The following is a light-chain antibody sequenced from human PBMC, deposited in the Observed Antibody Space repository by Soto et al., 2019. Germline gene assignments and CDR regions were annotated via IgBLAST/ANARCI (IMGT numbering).Light chain of an antibody. J-gene: IGLJ7*01. CDR3: AAWDDSLSGPV. CDR2: RNN. V-gene: IGLV1-47*01. Sequence: QSVLTQPPSASGTPGQRVTISCSGSSSNIGSNYVYWYQQLPGTAPKLLIYRNNQRPSGVPDRFSCSKSGTSASLAISGLRSEDEADYYCAAWDDSLSGPVFGGGTLLTVL. CDR1: SSNIGSNY.